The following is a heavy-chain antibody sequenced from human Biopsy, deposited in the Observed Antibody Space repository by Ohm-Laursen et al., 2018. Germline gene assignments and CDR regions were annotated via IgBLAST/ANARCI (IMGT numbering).Heavy chain of an antibody. J-gene: IGHJ5*01. V-gene: IGHV1-18*01. CDR3: ARVVSLCGGDCYSLDS. CDR1: GYTFINNG. D-gene: IGHD2-21*02. CDR2: ISPKNGNT. Sequence: ASVKVSCNPSGYTFINNGISWVRQAPGQGLEWMGWISPKNGNTYFTQHFQDRITMTTDTSTTTAYMELKSLRSDDTAVYYCARVVSLCGGDCYSLDSWGQGTLVTVSS.